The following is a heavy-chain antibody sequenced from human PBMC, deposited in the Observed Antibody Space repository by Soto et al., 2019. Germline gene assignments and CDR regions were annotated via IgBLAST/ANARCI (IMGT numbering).Heavy chain of an antibody. CDR1: GGSISSYY. J-gene: IGHJ6*03. D-gene: IGHD3-16*01. V-gene: IGHV4-59*01. CDR3: ARGWGYTHYYYYMDV. Sequence: SETLSLTCTVSGGSISSYYWSWVRQPPGKGLEWIGYIYYSGSTNYNPSLKSRVTMSVDTSQIQFSLKLSSVTAADTAVYYCARGWGYTHYYYYMDVWGKGTTVTVSS. CDR2: IYYSGST.